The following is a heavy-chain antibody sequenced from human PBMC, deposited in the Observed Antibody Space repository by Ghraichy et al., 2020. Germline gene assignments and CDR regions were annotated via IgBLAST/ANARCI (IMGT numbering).Heavy chain of an antibody. D-gene: IGHD3-3*01. CDR3: AREGFLDV. Sequence: GESLNISCADSGLTFRNHWMSWVRQAPGKGLEWVANINRDGSQKNYVESVKGRFTISRDNAKNSLYLQMNSLRAEDTAVYYCAREGFLDVWGQGTTVTVSS. CDR2: INRDGSQK. CDR1: GLTFRNHW. V-gene: IGHV3-7*03. J-gene: IGHJ6*02.